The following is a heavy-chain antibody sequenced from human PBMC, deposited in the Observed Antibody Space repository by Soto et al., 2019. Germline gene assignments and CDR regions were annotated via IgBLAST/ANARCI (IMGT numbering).Heavy chain of an antibody. D-gene: IGHD3-22*01. CDR3: ARVVSSSHYTGPRYFDY. Sequence: QRLEWMGWINAGNGNTKYSQKFQGRVTITRDTSASTAYMELSSLRSEDTAVYYCARVVSSSHYTGPRYFDYCGQRT. J-gene: IGHJ4*02. CDR2: INAGNGNT. V-gene: IGHV1-3*01.